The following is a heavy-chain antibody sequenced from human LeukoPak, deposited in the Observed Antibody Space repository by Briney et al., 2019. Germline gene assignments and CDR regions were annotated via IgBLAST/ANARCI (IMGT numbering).Heavy chain of an antibody. CDR1: GFTVSNNY. J-gene: IGHJ4*02. D-gene: IGHD3-22*01. V-gene: IGHV3-53*01. CDR3: ARKSTFDSSGYYVH. Sequence: GGSLRLSCAASGFTVSNNYMSWVRQAPGKGLEWVSVIYSGGSTYHADSVKGRFTISRDNSKNTLYLQMNSLRAEDTAVYYCARKSTFDSSGYYVHWGQGTLVTVSS. CDR2: IYSGGST.